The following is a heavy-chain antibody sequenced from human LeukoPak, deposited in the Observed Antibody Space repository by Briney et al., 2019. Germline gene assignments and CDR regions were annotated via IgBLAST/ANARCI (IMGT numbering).Heavy chain of an antibody. Sequence: GGSLRLSCAASGFTFSNAWVIWVRQAPGKGLEWVGRIKSKTDGGTTDYAAPVKGRFTISRDDSKNTLYLQMNSLKTEDTAVYYCSGRLDYGDDYWGQGTLVTVSS. J-gene: IGHJ4*02. CDR3: SGRLDYGDDY. CDR2: IKSKTDGGTT. V-gene: IGHV3-15*01. CDR1: GFTFSNAW. D-gene: IGHD4-17*01.